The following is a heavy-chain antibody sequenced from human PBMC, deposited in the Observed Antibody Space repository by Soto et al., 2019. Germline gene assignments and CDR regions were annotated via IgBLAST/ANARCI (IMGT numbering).Heavy chain of an antibody. J-gene: IGHJ6*02. V-gene: IGHV4-39*01. CDR1: GGSISSSSYY. CDR3: ARARIAARGYYYYGMDV. D-gene: IGHD6-6*01. CDR2: IYYSGST. Sequence: TSETLSLTCTVSGGSISSSSYYWGWIRQPPGKGLEWIGSIYYSGSTYYNPSLKSRVTISVDTSKNQFSLKLSSVTAADTAVYYCARARIAARGYYYYGMDVWGQGTTVTVSS.